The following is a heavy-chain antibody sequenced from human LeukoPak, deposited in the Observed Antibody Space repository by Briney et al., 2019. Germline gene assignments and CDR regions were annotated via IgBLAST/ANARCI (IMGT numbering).Heavy chain of an antibody. D-gene: IGHD5-12*01. CDR3: ARVAPGALARFDY. CDR1: GYTFTSYG. V-gene: IGHV1-18*01. J-gene: IGHJ4*02. Sequence: ASVKVSCKASGYTFTSYGISWVRQAPGQGPEWMGWISAYNGNTNYAQKLQGRVTMTRDTSTSTVYMELSSLRSEDTAVYYCARVAPGALARFDYWGQGTLVTVSS. CDR2: ISAYNGNT.